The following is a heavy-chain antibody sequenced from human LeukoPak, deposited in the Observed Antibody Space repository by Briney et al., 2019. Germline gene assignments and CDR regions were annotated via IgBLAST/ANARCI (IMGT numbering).Heavy chain of an antibody. J-gene: IGHJ4*02. V-gene: IGHV3-7*05. CDR3: ARARIDY. Sequence: GGTLRLSCAASGFTFSSHWMTWVRQAPGKGLEWVANIKQDGSEKYYVDSVKGRFTISRDNAKNSLYLQMNSLRADDTAVYFCARARIDYWGQGTLVTVSS. CDR2: IKQDGSEK. D-gene: IGHD1-14*01. CDR1: GFTFSSHW.